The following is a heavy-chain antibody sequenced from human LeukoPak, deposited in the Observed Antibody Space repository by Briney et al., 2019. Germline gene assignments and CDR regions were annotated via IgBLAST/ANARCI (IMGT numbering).Heavy chain of an antibody. Sequence: SETLSLTCTVSGGSISSGGYSWSWIRQHPGKGLEWIGYIYYSGSTYYNPSLKSRVTISVDTSKNQFSLKLSSVTAADTAVYYCARTPSLLYGDYSDYFDYWGQGTLVTVSS. CDR2: IYYSGST. CDR1: GGSISSGGYS. J-gene: IGHJ4*02. V-gene: IGHV4-31*03. D-gene: IGHD4-17*01. CDR3: ARTPSLLYGDYSDYFDY.